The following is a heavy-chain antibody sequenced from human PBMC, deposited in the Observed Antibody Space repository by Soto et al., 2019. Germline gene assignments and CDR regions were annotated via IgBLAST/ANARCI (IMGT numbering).Heavy chain of an antibody. CDR1: GYTFTSYA. V-gene: IGHV1-3*01. CDR2: INAGNGNT. Sequence: QVPLVQSGAEGKKPGASVKVSCKASGYTFTSYAMHWVRQAPGQRLEWMGWINAGNGNTKYSQKFQGRVTITRDTAASTAYMELSSLRSEDTAVYYCAREDRYSGNDYWGQGTLVTVSS. D-gene: IGHD1-26*01. J-gene: IGHJ4*02. CDR3: AREDRYSGNDY.